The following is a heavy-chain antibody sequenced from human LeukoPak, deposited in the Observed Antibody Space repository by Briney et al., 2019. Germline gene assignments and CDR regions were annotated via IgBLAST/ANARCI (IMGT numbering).Heavy chain of an antibody. CDR2: IYTSGST. J-gene: IGHJ6*03. CDR1: GGSISSGSYY. Sequence: PSQTLSLTCTVSGGSISSGSYYWSWIRQPAGKGLEWVVRIYTSGSTNYNPSLKSRVTISVDTSKNQFSLKLSSVTAADTAVYYCARLSRYCSSTSCLSYYYYMDVWGKGTTVTVSS. D-gene: IGHD2-2*01. CDR3: ARLSRYCSSTSCLSYYYYMDV. V-gene: IGHV4-61*02.